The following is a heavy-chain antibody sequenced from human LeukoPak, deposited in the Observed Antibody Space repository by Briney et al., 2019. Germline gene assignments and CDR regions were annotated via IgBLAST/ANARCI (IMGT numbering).Heavy chain of an antibody. CDR1: GGSFSGYY. V-gene: IGHV4-34*01. D-gene: IGHD5-18*01. CDR2: INHSGST. Sequence: SETLSLTCAVYGGSFSGYYWSWIRQPPGKGLEWIGEINHSGSTNYNPSLKSRVTISVDTSKNQFSLKLSSVTAADTAVYYCARGRRIQLWFTTTGQLFAVDYWGQGTLVTSPQ. J-gene: IGHJ4*02. CDR3: ARGRRIQLWFTTTGQLFAVDY.